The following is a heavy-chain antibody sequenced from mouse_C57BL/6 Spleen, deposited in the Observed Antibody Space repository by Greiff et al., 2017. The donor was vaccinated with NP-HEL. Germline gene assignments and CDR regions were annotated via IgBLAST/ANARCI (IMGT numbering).Heavy chain of an antibody. D-gene: IGHD2-4*01. V-gene: IGHV1-80*01. J-gene: IGHJ2*01. Sequence: QVQLKQSGAELVKPGASVKISCKASGYAFSSYWMNWVKQRPGKGLEWIGQIYPGDGDTNYNGKFKGKATLTADKSSSTAYMQLSSLTSEDSAVYFCARPYYDYQLDYWGQGTTLTVSS. CDR2: IYPGDGDT. CDR1: GYAFSSYW. CDR3: ARPYYDYQLDY.